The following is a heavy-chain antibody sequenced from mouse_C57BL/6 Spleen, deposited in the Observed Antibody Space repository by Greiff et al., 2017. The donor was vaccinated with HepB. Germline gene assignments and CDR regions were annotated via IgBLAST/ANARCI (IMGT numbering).Heavy chain of an antibody. CDR1: GYTFTSYW. CDR2: IYPGSGST. J-gene: IGHJ1*03. Sequence: VQLQQPGAELVKPGASVKMSCKASGYTFTSYWITWVKQRPGQGLEWIGDIYPGSGSTNYNEKFKSKATLTVDTSSSTAYMQLSSLTSEDSAVYYCARPGGYGSYWYFDVWGTGTTVTVSS. V-gene: IGHV1-55*01. CDR3: ARPGGYGSYWYFDV. D-gene: IGHD1-1*01.